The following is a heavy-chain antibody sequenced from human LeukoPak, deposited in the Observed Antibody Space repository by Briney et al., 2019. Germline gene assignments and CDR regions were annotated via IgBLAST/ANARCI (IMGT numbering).Heavy chain of an antibody. CDR2: INPNSGGT. D-gene: IGHD6-19*01. CDR1: GYTFTGYY. V-gene: IGHV1-2*02. J-gene: IGHJ6*02. Sequence: ASVKVSCKASGYTFTGYYMHWVRQAPGQGLEWMGWINPNSGGTNYAQKFQGRVTMTRDTSISTAYMELSRLRSDDTAVYYCARHIAVAGSGRYYYGMDVWGQGTTVTVSS. CDR3: ARHIAVAGSGRYYYGMDV.